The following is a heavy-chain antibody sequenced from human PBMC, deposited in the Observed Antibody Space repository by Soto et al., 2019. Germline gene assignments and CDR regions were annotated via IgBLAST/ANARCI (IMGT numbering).Heavy chain of an antibody. CDR2: INPSGGST. CDR3: ASAYCSGGSCYSTSDYYYYGMDV. J-gene: IGHJ6*02. Sequence: ASVKVSCQASGYTFTSYYMHWVRQAPGQGLEWMGIINPSGGSTSYAQKFQGRVTMTRDTSTSTVYMELSSLRSEDTAVYYCASAYCSGGSCYSTSDYYYYGMDVWGQGTTVTVSS. V-gene: IGHV1-46*01. D-gene: IGHD2-15*01. CDR1: GYTFTSYY.